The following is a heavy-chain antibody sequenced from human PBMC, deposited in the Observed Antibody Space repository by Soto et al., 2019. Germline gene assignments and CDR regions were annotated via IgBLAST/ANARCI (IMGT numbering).Heavy chain of an antibody. CDR1: GGSVSSGSYY. CDR3: ARDGGSGWFHFDY. Sequence: SETLSLTCTVSGGSVSSGSYYWSWIRQPPGKGLEWIGYIYYSGSTNYNPSLKSRVTISVDTSKNQFSLKLSSVTAADTAVYYCARDGGSGWFHFDYWGQGTLVTVSS. J-gene: IGHJ4*02. CDR2: IYYSGST. D-gene: IGHD6-19*01. V-gene: IGHV4-61*01.